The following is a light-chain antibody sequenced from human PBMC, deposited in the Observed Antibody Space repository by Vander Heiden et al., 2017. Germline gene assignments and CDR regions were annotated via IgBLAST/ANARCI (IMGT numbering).Light chain of an antibody. CDR2: DAS. J-gene: IGKJ1*01. Sequence: EIVLTQSPPTLSLSPGDTATLSSGDSSSIRSGYLAWYQQKPGLAPRLVIHDASRRATGIPDRFSGSGSGTDFTLTINRLEPEDFAMYYCQQYGGSPWTFGQGTKVEIK. CDR1: SSIRSGY. CDR3: QQYGGSPWT. V-gene: IGKV3D-20*01.